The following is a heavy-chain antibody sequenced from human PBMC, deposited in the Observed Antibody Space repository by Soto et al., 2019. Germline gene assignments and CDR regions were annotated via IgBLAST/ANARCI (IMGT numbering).Heavy chain of an antibody. D-gene: IGHD3-16*01. J-gene: IGHJ6*02. Sequence: LRLSCEASGFTFRSYGMHWVRQAPGKGLEWVAVISYDGSNKYYADSVKGRFTISRDNSKNTLYLQMNSLRAEDTSVYYCAKEGDYYYYGMDVWGQGTTVTVSS. CDR2: ISYDGSNK. CDR1: GFTFRSYG. CDR3: AKEGDYYYYGMDV. V-gene: IGHV3-30*18.